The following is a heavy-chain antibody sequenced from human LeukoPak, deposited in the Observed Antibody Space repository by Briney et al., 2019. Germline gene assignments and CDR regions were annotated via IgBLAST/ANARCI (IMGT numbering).Heavy chain of an antibody. CDR3: AKDTQYSYGGTIDY. D-gene: IGHD5-18*01. CDR2: ISWNSGSI. J-gene: IGHJ4*02. CDR1: GFTFDDYA. Sequence: PGGSLRLSCAASGFTFDDYAMHWVRQAPGKGLEWVSGISWNSGSIGYADPVKGRFTISRDNAKNSLYLQMNSLRAEDTALYYCAKDTQYSYGGTIDYWGQGTLVTVSS. V-gene: IGHV3-9*01.